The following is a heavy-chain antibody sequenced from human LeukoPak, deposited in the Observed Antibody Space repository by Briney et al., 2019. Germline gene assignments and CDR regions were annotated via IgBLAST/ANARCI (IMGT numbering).Heavy chain of an antibody. J-gene: IGHJ3*02. V-gene: IGHV4-4*07. CDR2: INTSGST. CDR1: GGSISSYY. Sequence: SETLSLTCTVSGGSISSYYWSWIRQPAGKGLEWIGRINTSGSTNYNPSLKSRVTMSVDTSKNQFSLKLSSVTAADTAVYYCARDLASKGSDAFDIWGQGTMVTVSS. CDR3: ARDLASKGSDAFDI. D-gene: IGHD2-21*01.